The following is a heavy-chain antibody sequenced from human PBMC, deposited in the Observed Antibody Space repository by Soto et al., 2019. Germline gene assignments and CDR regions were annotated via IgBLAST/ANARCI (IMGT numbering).Heavy chain of an antibody. Sequence: QVQLVQSGAEVKKPGASVKVSCKASGYTFTSYAMHWVRQAPGQRLEWMGWINAGNGNTKYSQKFQGRVTITRDTSASTAYMELSSLRSEDTAVYYCARDYSSGYYGPEYFQHWGQGTLVTVSS. J-gene: IGHJ1*01. CDR2: INAGNGNT. D-gene: IGHD3-22*01. CDR1: GYTFTSYA. V-gene: IGHV1-3*01. CDR3: ARDYSSGYYGPEYFQH.